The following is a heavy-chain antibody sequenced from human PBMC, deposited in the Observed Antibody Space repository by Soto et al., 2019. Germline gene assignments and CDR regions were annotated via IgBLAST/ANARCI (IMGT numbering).Heavy chain of an antibody. CDR3: ARVDYDFWSGYYSHAFDI. CDR1: GYPFTSYG. V-gene: IGHV1-18*01. J-gene: IGHJ3*02. CDR2: ISAYNGNT. Sequence: QVQLVQSGAAVKKPGASVKVSCKASGYPFTSYGISWVRQAPGQGLEWMGWISAYNGNTNYAQKLQGRVTMTTDTSTSTAYMELRSLRSDDTAVYYCARVDYDFWSGYYSHAFDIWGQGTMVTVSS. D-gene: IGHD3-3*01.